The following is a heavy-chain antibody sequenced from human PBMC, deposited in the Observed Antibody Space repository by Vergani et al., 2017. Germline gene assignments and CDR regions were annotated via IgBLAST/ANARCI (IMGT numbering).Heavy chain of an antibody. Sequence: QLQLQESGPGLVKPSETLSLTCTVSGGSISSYYWSWIRQPPGKGLEWIGYISYSGSTNYNPSLKSRVTISVDTSKNQLSLKLSSVTPADTAEYYCARGGDYGDYWWARGHTKHAFDSGGQGTMVTVSS. J-gene: IGHJ3*02. D-gene: IGHD4-17*01. V-gene: IGHV4-59*01. CDR2: ISYSGST. CDR3: ARGGDYGDYWWARGHTKHAFDS. CDR1: GGSISSYY.